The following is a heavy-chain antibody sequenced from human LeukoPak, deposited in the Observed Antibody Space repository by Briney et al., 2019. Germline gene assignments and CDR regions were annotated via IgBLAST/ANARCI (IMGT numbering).Heavy chain of an antibody. Sequence: ASVKVSCKASGYTFTGYYMHWVRQAPGQGLEWMGRINPNSGGTNYAQEFQGRVTMTRDTSVSTAYMELSRLRSDDTAAYYCARGTTVTTGELDYWGQGTLVTVSS. V-gene: IGHV1-2*06. CDR2: INPNSGGT. CDR3: ARGTTVTTGELDY. D-gene: IGHD4-17*01. CDR1: GYTFTGYY. J-gene: IGHJ4*02.